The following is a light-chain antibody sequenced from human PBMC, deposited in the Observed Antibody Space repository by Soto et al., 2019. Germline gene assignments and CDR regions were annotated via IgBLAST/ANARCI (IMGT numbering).Light chain of an antibody. CDR1: SSNIGNYN. CDR2: DSD. V-gene: IGLV1-51*01. Sequence: QSVLTQPPSVSGAPGQKVTISCSGSSSNIGNYNVSWYQQLPGTAPKLIIYDSDKRPSGIPDRFSGSKSGTSATLVITGVQTGYDADYYCGKWDSSMSALFGGGTKLTVL. J-gene: IGLJ2*01. CDR3: GKWDSSMSAL.